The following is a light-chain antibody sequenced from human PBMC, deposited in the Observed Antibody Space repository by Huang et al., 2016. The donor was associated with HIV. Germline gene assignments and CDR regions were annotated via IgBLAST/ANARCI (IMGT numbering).Light chain of an antibody. Sequence: DIQMTQSPSSLSASVGDRVTITCRASQRIREYLNLDQQKPGKTPKPRIYAASSLQSGVPSRFSGSGSGTDFTLIISSLQPEDFATYYCQQSDSTPYTFGQGTKLEIK. CDR1: QRIREY. CDR2: AAS. V-gene: IGKV1-39*01. J-gene: IGKJ2*01. CDR3: QQSDSTPYT.